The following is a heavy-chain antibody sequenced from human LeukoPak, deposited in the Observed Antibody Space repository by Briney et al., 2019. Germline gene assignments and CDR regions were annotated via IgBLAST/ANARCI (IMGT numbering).Heavy chain of an antibody. CDR1: GGSFSGYY. J-gene: IGHJ3*02. CDR2: ISGSGIK. V-gene: IGHV3-69-1*02. CDR3: AREDTGVAFDI. D-gene: IGHD2-8*01. Sequence: ETLSLTCAVYGGSFSGYYWSWIRQAPGKGLEWVSYISGSGIKHYADSVKGRFTISRDNAKNSLYLQMNSLRVEDTAVYYCAREDTGVAFDIWGQGTTVTV.